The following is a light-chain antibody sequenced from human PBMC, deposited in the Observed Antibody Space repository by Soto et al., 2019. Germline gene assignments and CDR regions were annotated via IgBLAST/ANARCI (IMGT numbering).Light chain of an antibody. CDR2: GAS. J-gene: IGKJ1*01. Sequence: EIVLTQSPGTLSLSPGERATLSCRASQSVISSFLAWYQQQPGQAPRLLIYGASSRATGIPDRFSGSGSGTDFPLTISRLEHEDFADYFCQQYSSSPPTFGQGTKVEIK. V-gene: IGKV3-20*01. CDR3: QQYSSSPPT. CDR1: QSVISSF.